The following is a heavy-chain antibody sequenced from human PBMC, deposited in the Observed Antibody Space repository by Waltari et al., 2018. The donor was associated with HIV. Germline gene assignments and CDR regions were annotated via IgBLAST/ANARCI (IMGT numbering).Heavy chain of an antibody. CDR3: ARKNWNYDLWSASPDHPLYYYYGMDV. CDR1: GGSTRGFY. D-gene: IGHD3-3*01. CDR2: IYAHGAT. Sequence: HVQLRESGPGLVKPSETLSLICSASGGSTRGFYYRWVRQPAGKGLEGIGRIYAHGATDFSPSLKGRVTMSIDTSKNQVSLKLKSVTAADTAGYYWARKNWNYDLWSASPDHPLYYYYGMDVWGQGTTVTVSS. V-gene: IGHV4-4*07. J-gene: IGHJ6*02.